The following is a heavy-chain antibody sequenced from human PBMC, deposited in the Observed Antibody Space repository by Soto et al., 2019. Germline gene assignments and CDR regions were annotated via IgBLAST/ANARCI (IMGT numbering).Heavy chain of an antibody. J-gene: IGHJ4*02. CDR1: GFTFSSYD. D-gene: IGHD6-19*01. V-gene: IGHV3-23*01. Sequence: EVQLLESGGGSVQPGGSLRLSCAASGFTFSSYDMNWVRQAPGKGLEWVSSITHTGDATYHADSVRGRFIMSRDSSRKTLYLEMNSLSAEDTAVYYCARNGTWAVGVYWGQGTMVTVSS. CDR3: ARNGTWAVGVY. CDR2: ITHTGDAT.